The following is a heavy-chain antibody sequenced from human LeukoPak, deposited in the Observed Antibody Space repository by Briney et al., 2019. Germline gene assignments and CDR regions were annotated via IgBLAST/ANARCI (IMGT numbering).Heavy chain of an antibody. D-gene: IGHD1-26*01. CDR3: ARDLHPRYYLPDY. J-gene: IGHJ4*02. V-gene: IGHV3-7*04. CDR1: AFAFSSDW. Sequence: PGGSLRLSCVASAFAFSSDWMSWVRQAPGKGLEWVASIKEDGSETYYVDSVKGRFTISRDNAKNSLYLQMNSPRAEDTAVYYCARDLHPRYYLPDYWGQGTLVTVSS. CDR2: IKEDGSET.